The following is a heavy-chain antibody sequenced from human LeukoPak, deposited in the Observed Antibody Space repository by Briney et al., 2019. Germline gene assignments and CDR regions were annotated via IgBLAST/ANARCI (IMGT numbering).Heavy chain of an antibody. CDR1: GYSFTSYW. D-gene: IGHD5-18*01. J-gene: IGHJ3*02. V-gene: IGHV5-51*01. CDR2: IYPGDSDT. CDR3: ARPRRPGSYGPVPYAFDI. Sequence: GESLKISCKGSGYSFTSYWIGWVRQMPGKGLEWMGIIYPGDSDTRYSPSFQGQVTISADKSISTAYLQWSSLKASDTAMYYCARPRRPGSYGPVPYAFDIWGQGTMVTVSS.